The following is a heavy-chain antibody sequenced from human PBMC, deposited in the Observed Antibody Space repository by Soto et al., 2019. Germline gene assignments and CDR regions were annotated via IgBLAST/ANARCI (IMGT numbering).Heavy chain of an antibody. J-gene: IGHJ3*01. CDR3: ASWREREHAFDV. CDR1: GLTVSGTNY. CDR2: LYDVFGS. V-gene: IGHV3-53*01. D-gene: IGHD1-1*01. Sequence: DVQLVESGGGLIQPGESLRLSCVAFGLTVSGTNYVAWGRQAPGKGLEWVSALYDVFGSFYADSVKGRFTTSSDRSRSTVYLQMNDLRPDDTAVYYCASWREREHAFDVWGQGTAVIVSP.